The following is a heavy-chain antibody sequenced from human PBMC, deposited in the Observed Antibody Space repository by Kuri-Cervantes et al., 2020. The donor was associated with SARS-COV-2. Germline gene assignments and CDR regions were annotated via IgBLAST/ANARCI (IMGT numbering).Heavy chain of an antibody. Sequence: ASVKVSCKASGYTFTSYAMHWVRQAPGQRLEWMGWINAGNGNTKYSQKFQGRVTITRDTSASTAYMELSSLRSEDTAVYYCARDLVVVPAAIGVLNYYYYGMDVWGQGTMVTVSS. V-gene: IGHV1-3*01. D-gene: IGHD2-2*01. CDR1: GYTFTSYA. J-gene: IGHJ6*02. CDR3: ARDLVVVPAAIGVLNYYYYGMDV. CDR2: INAGNGNT.